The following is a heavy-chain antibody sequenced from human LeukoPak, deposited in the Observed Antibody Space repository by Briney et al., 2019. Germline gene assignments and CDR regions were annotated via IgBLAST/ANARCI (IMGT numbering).Heavy chain of an antibody. CDR2: TYTSGSP. Sequence: SETLSLTCTVSGASISSYYWSWIRQPAGKGLEGIGRTYTSGSPSYNPSLKSRVTMSVDTSKNQFSLRLSSVTAADTALYYCAREAISSWFNWFDPWGQGTLVAVSS. D-gene: IGHD6-13*01. V-gene: IGHV4-4*07. CDR1: GASISSYY. J-gene: IGHJ5*02. CDR3: AREAISSWFNWFDP.